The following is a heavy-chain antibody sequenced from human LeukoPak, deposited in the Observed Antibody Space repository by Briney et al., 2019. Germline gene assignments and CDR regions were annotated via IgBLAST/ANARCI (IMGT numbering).Heavy chain of an antibody. CDR3: ARGGYCSSTSCYQFDY. CDR2: INHSGST. D-gene: IGHD2-2*01. V-gene: IGHV4-34*01. CDR1: GGSFSGYY. J-gene: IGHJ4*02. Sequence: SETLSLTCAVSGGSFSGYYWTWIRQPPGKGLEWIGEINHSGSTNYNPSLKSRVTISVDTSKNQFSLKLSSVTAADTAVYYCARGGYCSSTSCYQFDYWGQGTLVTVSS.